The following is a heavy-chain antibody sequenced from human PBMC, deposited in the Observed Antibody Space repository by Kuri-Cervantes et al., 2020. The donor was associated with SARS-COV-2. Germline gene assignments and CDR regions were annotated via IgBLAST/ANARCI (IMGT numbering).Heavy chain of an antibody. Sequence: GGSLRLSCAASGFNFSRTDMHWVRQAPGEGLEWVAVISHDGKNKKCIASGKGRFTISRDNSQNTLYLHMKSLRSEDTAMYYCAKDRVGVQDFWGQGTLVTVYS. V-gene: IGHV3-30*18. D-gene: IGHD2-21*01. CDR2: ISHDGKNK. J-gene: IGHJ4*02. CDR3: AKDRVGVQDF. CDR1: GFNFSRTD.